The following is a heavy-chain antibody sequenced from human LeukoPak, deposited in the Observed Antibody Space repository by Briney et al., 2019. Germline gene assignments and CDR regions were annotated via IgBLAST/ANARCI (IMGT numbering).Heavy chain of an antibody. Sequence: SETLSLTCTVSGDAFSSSSYYWGWIRQPPGKGLEWIGSISYSGITYYNQSLKSRVTISVDTSKKQFSVGLSSVTAADTAVYYCATSSNWGNFAVGYWGQGTLVTVSS. J-gene: IGHJ4*02. V-gene: IGHV4-39*01. CDR1: GDAFSSSSYY. CDR3: ATSSNWGNFAVGY. D-gene: IGHD7-27*01. CDR2: ISYSGIT.